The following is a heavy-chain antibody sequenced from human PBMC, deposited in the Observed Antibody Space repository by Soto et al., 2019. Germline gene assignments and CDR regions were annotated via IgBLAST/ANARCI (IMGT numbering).Heavy chain of an antibody. CDR1: GGTFSSHG. V-gene: IGHV1-69*06. J-gene: IGHJ4*02. Sequence: QVQLVQSGTVVQRRGSSVKVSCQASGGTFSSHGMAWVRQAPGQGLEWMGGIIPTFGTPTYATKFQGRVTITADKSTKTDYMELSSLRSEDTGVYYCASERSAQYFDFWGQGTLITVSS. CDR3: ASERSAQYFDF. CDR2: IIPTFGTP. D-gene: IGHD1-26*01.